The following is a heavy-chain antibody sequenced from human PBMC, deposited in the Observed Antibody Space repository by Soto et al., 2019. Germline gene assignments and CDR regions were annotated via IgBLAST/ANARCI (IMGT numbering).Heavy chain of an antibody. CDR1: GFTFDDYG. Sequence: EVQLVESGGGVVRPGGPLRLSCAASGFTFDDYGLSWVRQAPGKGLEWVSGINWNGGSTRYADSVKGRFTISRDNAKNSLYLQMNSLRAEATALYYCASGIVGATAYGMDVWGQGTTVTVSS. J-gene: IGHJ6*02. D-gene: IGHD1-26*01. CDR2: INWNGGST. CDR3: ASGIVGATAYGMDV. V-gene: IGHV3-20*04.